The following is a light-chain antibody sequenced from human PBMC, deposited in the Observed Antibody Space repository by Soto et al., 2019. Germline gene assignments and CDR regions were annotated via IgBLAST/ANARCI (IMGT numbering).Light chain of an antibody. Sequence: EIVMTQSPATLSVSPGERATVCCRASQSIGSNLAWFQQKPGQPPRLLIYGASTRAPGLPARISGSGSGTEFTLTISSLQSEDFAVYYCQQYNNWPSITFGQGTRLEI. CDR2: GAS. CDR1: QSIGSN. V-gene: IGKV3-15*01. CDR3: QQYNNWPSIT. J-gene: IGKJ5*01.